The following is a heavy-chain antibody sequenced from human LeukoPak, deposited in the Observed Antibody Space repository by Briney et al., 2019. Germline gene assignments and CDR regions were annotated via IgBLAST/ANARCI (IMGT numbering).Heavy chain of an antibody. CDR2: MDSSSRDK. CDR1: GFTFRSYG. D-gene: IGHD3-10*01. J-gene: IGHJ2*01. Sequence: GGSPRLSCAASGFTFRSYGMNWVRQAPGKGLEWVSSMDSSSRDKNYADSVKGRFTISRDNAKNSLYLQMNSLRAEDTAVYYCARDPLYYDSGRYWYFDLWGRGTLVTVSS. V-gene: IGHV3-21*01. CDR3: ARDPLYYDSGRYWYFDL.